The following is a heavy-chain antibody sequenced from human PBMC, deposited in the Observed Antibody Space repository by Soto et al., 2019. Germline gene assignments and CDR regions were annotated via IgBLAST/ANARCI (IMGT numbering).Heavy chain of an antibody. CDR3: ANGRSSMIVVVMDY. Sequence: EVQLVESGGALVQPGRSLRLSCVASGFNFDDSAMNWVRQVPGKGLEWVSGITWNSGHILYADSVKCRFTISRDNAKKSLYLELNSLRPEDTALYYCANGRSSMIVVVMDYWGQGTPVTVSS. CDR2: ITWNSGHI. CDR1: GFNFDDSA. V-gene: IGHV3-9*01. J-gene: IGHJ4*02. D-gene: IGHD3-22*01.